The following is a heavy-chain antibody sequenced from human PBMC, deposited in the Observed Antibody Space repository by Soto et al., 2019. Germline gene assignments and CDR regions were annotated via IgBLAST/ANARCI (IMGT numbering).Heavy chain of an antibody. J-gene: IGHJ6*02. CDR2: IWYDGSNK. CDR1: GFTFSSYG. V-gene: IGHV3-33*01. Sequence: WGSLRLSCAASGFTFSSYGMHWVRQAPCKWLEWVAVIWYDGSNKYYADSVKGRFTISRDNSKNTLYLQMNSLRAEDTAVYYCARTPRGYYDFWSGYQYYYYGMDVWGQGTTVTVSS. D-gene: IGHD3-3*01. CDR3: ARTPRGYYDFWSGYQYYYYGMDV.